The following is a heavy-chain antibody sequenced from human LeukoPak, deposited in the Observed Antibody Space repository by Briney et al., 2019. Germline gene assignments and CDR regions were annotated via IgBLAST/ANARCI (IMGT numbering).Heavy chain of an antibody. Sequence: GGSLRLSCAASGFTFSSYAMSWVRQAPGKGLEWVSAISGSGGSTYYADSVKGRFTISRDNSKNTLYLQMKSLRAEDTAVYYCAKGTGDAGYYLDNWGQGTLVTVSS. CDR1: GFTFSSYA. V-gene: IGHV3-23*01. CDR2: ISGSGGST. CDR3: AKGTGDAGYYLDN. D-gene: IGHD1-1*01. J-gene: IGHJ4*02.